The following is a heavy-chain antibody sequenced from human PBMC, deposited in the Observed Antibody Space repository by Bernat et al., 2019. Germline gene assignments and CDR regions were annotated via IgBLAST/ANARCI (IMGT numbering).Heavy chain of an antibody. V-gene: IGHV3-11*06. J-gene: IGHJ3*02. CDR1: GFTFSDYY. CDR2: ISSGSSYT. Sequence: QVQLVESGGGLVKPGGSLRLSCAASGFTFSDYYMNWIRQAPGKGLEWVSYISSGSSYTNYADSVKGRFTISRDDAKNSLYLQMNSLRAEDTAVYYCTRASGANDAFDIWGQGTMVTVSS. CDR3: TRASGANDAFDI.